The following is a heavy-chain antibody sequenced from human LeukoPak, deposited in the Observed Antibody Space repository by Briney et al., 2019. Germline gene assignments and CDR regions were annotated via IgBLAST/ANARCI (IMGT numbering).Heavy chain of an antibody. CDR3: ARRVPNWYFDL. V-gene: IGHV4-59*08. CDR1: GVSISSYY. CDR2: IYYSGST. J-gene: IGHJ2*01. Sequence: SETLSLTCTVSGVSISSYYWSWIRQPPGKGLEWIGYIYYSGSTNYNPSLKSRVTISVDTSKNQFSLKLSSVTAADTAVYYCARRVPNWYFDLWGRGTLVTVSS.